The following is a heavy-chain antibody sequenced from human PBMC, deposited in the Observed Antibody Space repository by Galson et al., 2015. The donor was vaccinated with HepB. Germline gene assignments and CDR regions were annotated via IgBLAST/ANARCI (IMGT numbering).Heavy chain of an antibody. CDR2: ISYDGSNK. V-gene: IGHV3-30*18. J-gene: IGHJ3*02. CDR3: AKEQTLLWFGEFDSNAFDI. Sequence: SLRLSCAASGFTFSSYGMHWVRQAPGKGLEWVAVISYDGSNKYYADSVKGRFTISRDNSKNTLYLQMNSLRAEDTAVYYCAKEQTLLWFGEFDSNAFDIWGQGTMVTVSS. CDR1: GFTFSSYG. D-gene: IGHD3-10*01.